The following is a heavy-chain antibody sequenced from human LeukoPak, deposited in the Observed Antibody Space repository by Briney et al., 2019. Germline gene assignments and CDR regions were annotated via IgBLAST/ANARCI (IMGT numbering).Heavy chain of an antibody. Sequence: SETLSLTCTVSGGSISSSSYYWGWIRQPPGKGLEWIGSIYYSGSTYYNPSLKSRVTISVDTSKNQFSLKLSSVTAADTAVYYCARDNGRGYWYFDLWGRGTLVTVSS. CDR3: ARDNGRGYWYFDL. D-gene: IGHD3-10*01. CDR2: IYYSGST. CDR1: GGSISSSSYY. J-gene: IGHJ2*01. V-gene: IGHV4-39*07.